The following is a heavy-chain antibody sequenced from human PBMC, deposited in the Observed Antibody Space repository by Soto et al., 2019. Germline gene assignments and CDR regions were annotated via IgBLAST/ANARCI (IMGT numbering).Heavy chain of an antibody. CDR2: IYHSGST. Sequence: SETRSLTCAVSAGAISSGGYSWSWIRQPPGKGLGWIGYIYHSGSTYYNQSLKSRVTISVDRSKNRFSLKLSCVTPADTAVYYCARVRRWGSWNFDYWGHGTLVTISS. D-gene: IGHD7-27*01. CDR3: ARVRRWGSWNFDY. V-gene: IGHV4-30-2*01. J-gene: IGHJ4*01. CDR1: AGAISSGGYS.